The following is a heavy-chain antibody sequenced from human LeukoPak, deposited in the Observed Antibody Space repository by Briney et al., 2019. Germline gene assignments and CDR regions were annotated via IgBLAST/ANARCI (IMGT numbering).Heavy chain of an antibody. Sequence: ASVKVSCKASGYTFTSYGISWVRQAPGQGLEWMGWISAYNGNTNYAQKLQGRVTMTTDTSTSIAYMELRSLRSDDTAVYYCARGAYYNWTTAEVDIWGQGTMVTVSS. CDR3: ARGAYYNWTTAEVDI. J-gene: IGHJ3*02. CDR1: GYTFTSYG. D-gene: IGHD1-1*01. V-gene: IGHV1-18*01. CDR2: ISAYNGNT.